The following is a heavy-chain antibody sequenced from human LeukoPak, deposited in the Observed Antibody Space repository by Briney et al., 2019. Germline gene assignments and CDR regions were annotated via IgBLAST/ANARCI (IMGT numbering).Heavy chain of an antibody. D-gene: IGHD6-13*01. CDR3: ARVHGSWYSPPDLDY. CDR2: ISAYNGNT. Sequence: GASVKVSCKASGYTFTSYGISWVRQAPGQGLEWMGWISAYNGNTNYAQKLQGRVTMTTDTSTSTAYMELRSLRSDDTAVYYCARVHGSWYSPPDLDYWGQGTLVTVSS. J-gene: IGHJ4*02. V-gene: IGHV1-18*01. CDR1: GYTFTSYG.